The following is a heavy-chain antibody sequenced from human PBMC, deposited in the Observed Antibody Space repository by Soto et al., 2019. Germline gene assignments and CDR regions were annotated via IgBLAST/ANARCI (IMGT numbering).Heavy chain of an antibody. V-gene: IGHV3-74*01. J-gene: IGHJ5*02. CDR2: INSDGTKT. CDR1: GFTFNTYW. Sequence: EVQLVESGGTLVQPGGSLRLSCAASGFTFNTYWMHWVRQAPGKGLVWVSRINSDGTKTTYADSVKGRFTISRDNAKNTVYLQINLLRAEDTAMYYCATVATNSYNWLDPWGQGTLVTVSS. D-gene: IGHD5-12*01. CDR3: ATVATNSYNWLDP.